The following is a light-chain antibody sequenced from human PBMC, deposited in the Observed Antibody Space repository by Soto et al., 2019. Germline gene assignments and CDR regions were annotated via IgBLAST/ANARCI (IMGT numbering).Light chain of an antibody. CDR2: DVS. CDR3: CSSAGDYTVV. CDR1: SSDVGGYNY. Sequence: QSVLTQPPSVSGSPGQSVTISCTGTSSDVGGYNYVSWYQQHPGKAPKVMIYDVSQRPSGVPDRFSGSKSGNTASLTISGLQAEDEADYYCCSSAGDYTVVFGGGTKLTVL. J-gene: IGLJ2*01. V-gene: IGLV2-11*01.